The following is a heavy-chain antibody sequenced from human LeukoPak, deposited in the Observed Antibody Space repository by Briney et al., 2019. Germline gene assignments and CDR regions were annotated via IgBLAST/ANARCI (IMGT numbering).Heavy chain of an antibody. CDR1: GYSFTSYW. V-gene: IGHV5-51*01. D-gene: IGHD3-10*01. CDR2: IYPGDSDT. J-gene: IGHJ3*02. Sequence: GESLKISCKGSGYSFTSYWIGWVRQMPGKGLEWMGIIYPGDSDTRYSPSFQGQVTISADKSISTAYLQWSSLKASDTAMYYCARQGSQLLWFGEPKDAFDIWGQGTMVTVSS. CDR3: ARQGSQLLWFGEPKDAFDI.